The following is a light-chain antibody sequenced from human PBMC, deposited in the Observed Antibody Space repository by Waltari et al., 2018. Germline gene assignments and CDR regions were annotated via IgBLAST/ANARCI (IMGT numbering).Light chain of an antibody. J-gene: IGLJ3*02. CDR2: VNSDGSN. CDR3: QTWGPATWV. Sequence: QPVLTQSPSASASLGASVKLTSTLSSGHSTYAIARHQKQPEKGPRHLKKVNSDGSNTKGDGIPDRFSGSSSGAERYLTISSLQSEDEADYYCQTWGPATWVFGGGTKLTVL. CDR1: SGHSTYA. V-gene: IGLV4-69*01.